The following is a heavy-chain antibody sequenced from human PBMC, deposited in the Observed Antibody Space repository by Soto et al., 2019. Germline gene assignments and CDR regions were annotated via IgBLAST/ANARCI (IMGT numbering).Heavy chain of an antibody. CDR1: GFTFSSYG. CDR3: AKDPPVLDYDIVSGYYNCWYFDF. CDR2: ISYDGSNK. J-gene: IGHJ2*01. V-gene: IGHV3-30*18. D-gene: IGHD3-9*01. Sequence: GGSLRLSCAASGFTFSSYGMHWVRQAPGKGLEWVAVISYDGSNKYYADSVKGRFTISRDNSKNTLYLQMNSLRAEDTAVYYCAKDPPVLDYDIVSGYYNCWYFDFWGRGTLVTVSS.